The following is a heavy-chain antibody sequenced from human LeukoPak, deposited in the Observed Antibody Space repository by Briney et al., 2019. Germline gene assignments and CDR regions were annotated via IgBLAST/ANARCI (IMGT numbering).Heavy chain of an antibody. Sequence: PGGSLRLSCAASGFTFSSYSINWVRQAPGKGLEWVSAISGSGGSTYYADSVKGRFTISRDNSKNTLYLQMNSLRAEDTAVYYCAKGDYYDFWSGYYFDYWGQGTLVTVSS. V-gene: IGHV3-23*01. CDR2: ISGSGGST. CDR1: GFTFSSYS. J-gene: IGHJ4*02. CDR3: AKGDYYDFWSGYYFDY. D-gene: IGHD3-3*01.